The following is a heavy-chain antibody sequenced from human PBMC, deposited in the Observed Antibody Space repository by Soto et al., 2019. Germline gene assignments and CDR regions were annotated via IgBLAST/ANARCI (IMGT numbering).Heavy chain of an antibody. CDR2: ISSSSSTI. V-gene: IGHV3-48*01. CDR3: ATTNSHGAVAVLDY. D-gene: IGHD2-2*01. CDR1: GFTFSSYS. Sequence: PGGSLRLSCAASGFTFSSYSMNWVRQAPGKGLEWVSYISSSSSTIYYADSVKGRFTISRDNAKNSLYLQMNSLRAEDTAVYYCATTNSHGAVAVLDYWGQGTLVTVSS. J-gene: IGHJ4*02.